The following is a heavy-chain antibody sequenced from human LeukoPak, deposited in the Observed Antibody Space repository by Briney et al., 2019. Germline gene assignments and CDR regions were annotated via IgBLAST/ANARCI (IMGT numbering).Heavy chain of an antibody. CDR2: NIHSGST. Sequence: SETLSITCAVYGGSFSGYYWSWIRQPPGKGLEWIGENIHSGSTNYNASVKSRFTISVDTSKNQFSLKLSSVTAADTAVYYCARGRAAAGTKNYYYYYYMDVWGKGTTVTVSS. CDR3: ARGRAAAGTKNYYYYYYMDV. D-gene: IGHD6-13*01. V-gene: IGHV4-34*01. CDR1: GGSFSGYY. J-gene: IGHJ6*03.